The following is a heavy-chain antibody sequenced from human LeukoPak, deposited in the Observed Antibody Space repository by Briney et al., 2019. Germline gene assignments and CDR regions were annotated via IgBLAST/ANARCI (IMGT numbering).Heavy chain of an antibody. CDR2: IYYNGGT. CDR1: GGSISGYY. Sequence: SETLSLTCTVSGGSISGYYWSWIRQPPGKGLEWIGYIYYNGGTNYDPSLKSRATISVDTSKNQFSLKLSSVTAADTAVYYCARQSVDFWTDYAKNWFDPWGQGTLVTVSS. D-gene: IGHD3/OR15-3a*01. CDR3: ARQSVDFWTDYAKNWFDP. J-gene: IGHJ5*02. V-gene: IGHV4-59*01.